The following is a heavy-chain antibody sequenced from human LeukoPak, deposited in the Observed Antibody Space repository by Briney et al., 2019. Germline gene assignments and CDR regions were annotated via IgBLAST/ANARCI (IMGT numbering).Heavy chain of an antibody. CDR3: AKGRRDGYNSLFH. CDR1: GFTFSSHG. CDR2: IRYDGSNK. D-gene: IGHD5-24*01. V-gene: IGHV3-30*02. Sequence: GGSLRLSCAASGFTFSSHGMHWVRQARGKGLEWVAFIRYDGSNKYYADSVKGRFTIPRDNSKNTLYLQMNSLRAEDTAVYYCAKGRRDGYNSLFHWGQGTLVTVSS. J-gene: IGHJ4*02.